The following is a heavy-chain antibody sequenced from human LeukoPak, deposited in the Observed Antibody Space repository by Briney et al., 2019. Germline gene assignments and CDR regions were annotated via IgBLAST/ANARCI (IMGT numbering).Heavy chain of an antibody. CDR3: ARDTATDGSGSYSLGFDP. D-gene: IGHD1-26*01. CDR1: GYTFTSYY. J-gene: IGHJ5*02. CDR2: INPSGGST. Sequence: ASVKVSCKASGYTFTSYYMHWVRQAPGQGLEWMGIINPSGGSTSYAQKFQGRVTMTRDTSTSTVYMELSSLRSEDTAVYYCARDTATDGSGSYSLGFDPWGRGTLVTVSS. V-gene: IGHV1-46*01.